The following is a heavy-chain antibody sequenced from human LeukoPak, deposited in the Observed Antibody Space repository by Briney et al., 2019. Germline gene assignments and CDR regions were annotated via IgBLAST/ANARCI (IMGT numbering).Heavy chain of an antibody. V-gene: IGHV1-18*01. CDR3: ARAPITGPPLLESDY. Sequence: GASVKVSCKASGYSFISYGISWVRQAPGQGLEWMGWISTYNGNTNYAQKLQGRVAMTTDTSTSTAYMELRSLRSDDTAVYYCARAPITGPPLLESDYWGQGTLVTVSS. D-gene: IGHD3-3*01. CDR2: ISTYNGNT. CDR1: GYSFISYG. J-gene: IGHJ4*02.